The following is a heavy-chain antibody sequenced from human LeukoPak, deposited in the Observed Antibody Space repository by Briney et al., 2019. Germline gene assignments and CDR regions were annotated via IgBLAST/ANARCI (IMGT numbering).Heavy chain of an antibody. CDR2: INSDGSST. CDR1: GFTFSSYA. J-gene: IGHJ4*02. V-gene: IGHV3-74*01. D-gene: IGHD2-2*02. Sequence: GGSLRLSCAASGFTFSSYAMSWVRRAPGKGLVWVSRINSDGSSTSYADSVKGRFTISRDNAKNTLYLQMNSLRAEDTAVYYCAKDALRYCSSTSCYTPDDYWGQGTLVTVSS. CDR3: AKDALRYCSSTSCYTPDDY.